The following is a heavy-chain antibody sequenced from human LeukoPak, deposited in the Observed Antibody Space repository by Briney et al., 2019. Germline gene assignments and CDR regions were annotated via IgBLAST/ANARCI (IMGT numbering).Heavy chain of an antibody. CDR2: ISGSGGST. CDR1: GFTFSSYA. V-gene: IGHV3-23*01. D-gene: IGHD2-8*01. J-gene: IGHJ4*02. Sequence: PGGSLRLSCAASGFTFSSYAVSWVRQAPGNGLEWVSSISGSGGSTYSADSVKGRFTISRDNSKNTLYLQMNSLRAEDTALYYCAKDRSCTNDICHGDFDYWGQGTLVTVSS. CDR3: AKDRSCTNDICHGDFDY.